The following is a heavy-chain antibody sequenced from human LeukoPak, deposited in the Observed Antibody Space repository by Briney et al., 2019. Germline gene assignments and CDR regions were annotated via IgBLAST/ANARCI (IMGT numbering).Heavy chain of an antibody. CDR2: IYYSGST. D-gene: IGHD2-15*01. V-gene: IGHV4-59*08. Sequence: NPSETLSLTCTVSGGSISSYYWSWIRQPPGKGLEWIGYIYYSGSTNYNPSLRSRVTISVDTSKNQFSLKLSSVTAADTAVYYCARVAASWRGWFDPWGQGTLVTVSS. CDR3: ARVAASWRGWFDP. J-gene: IGHJ5*02. CDR1: GGSISSYY.